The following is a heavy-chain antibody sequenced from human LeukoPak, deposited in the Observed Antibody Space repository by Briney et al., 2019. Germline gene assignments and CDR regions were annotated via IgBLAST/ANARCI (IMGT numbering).Heavy chain of an antibody. J-gene: IGHJ4*02. D-gene: IGHD3-22*01. Sequence: PGGSLRLSCAASGFTFSSYGMHWVRQAPGKGLEWVTFIRYDGSNKYYADSVKGRFTISRDNSKNTLYLQMNSLRAEDTAVYYCAKDLDDSSRYFDYWGQGTLVTVSS. CDR1: GFTFSSYG. V-gene: IGHV3-30*02. CDR3: AKDLDDSSRYFDY. CDR2: IRYDGSNK.